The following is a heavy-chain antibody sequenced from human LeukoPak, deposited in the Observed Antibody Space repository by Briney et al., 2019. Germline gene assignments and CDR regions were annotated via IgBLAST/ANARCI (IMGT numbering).Heavy chain of an antibody. D-gene: IGHD2-2*02. V-gene: IGHV1-2*02. Sequence: ASVKVSCKASGYTFTGYYMHWVRQAPGQGLEWMGWINPNSGGTNYAQKFQGRVTMTRDTSISTAYMELSRLRSDDTAVYYCARARIVVVPAAIGNYWGQGTLVTVSS. CDR2: INPNSGGT. CDR1: GYTFTGYY. J-gene: IGHJ4*02. CDR3: ARARIVVVPAAIGNY.